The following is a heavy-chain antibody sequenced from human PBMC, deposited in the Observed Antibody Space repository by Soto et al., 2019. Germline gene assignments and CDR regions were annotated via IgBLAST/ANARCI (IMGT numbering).Heavy chain of an antibody. Sequence: SETLSLTCTVSGDSMSSSNWWNWVRQPPGKGLEWIGEAHHSGRTNYNPSLKSRVTISVDTSKNQFSLKLSSVTAADTAVYYCARMYYDSSGSYPVDYWGQGTLVTVSS. V-gene: IGHV4-4*02. CDR3: ARMYYDSSGSYPVDY. J-gene: IGHJ4*02. CDR2: AHHSGRT. D-gene: IGHD3-22*01. CDR1: GDSMSSSNW.